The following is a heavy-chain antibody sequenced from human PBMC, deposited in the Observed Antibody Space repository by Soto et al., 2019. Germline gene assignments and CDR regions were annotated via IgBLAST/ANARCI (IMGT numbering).Heavy chain of an antibody. J-gene: IGHJ4*02. Sequence: ASVKVSCKASGYTFPSYSISWVRQAPGQGLEWMGRIIPILGIANYAQKFQGRVTITADKSTGTAYMELSSLRSDDTAVYYCARGLYYYGSGSYYPYFDYWGQGTLVTVSS. CDR3: ARGLYYYGSGSYYPYFDY. CDR1: GYTFPSYS. D-gene: IGHD3-10*01. V-gene: IGHV1-69*02. CDR2: IIPILGIA.